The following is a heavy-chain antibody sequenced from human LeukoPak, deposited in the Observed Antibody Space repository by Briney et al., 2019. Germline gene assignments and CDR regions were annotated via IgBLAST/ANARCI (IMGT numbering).Heavy chain of an antibody. CDR1: GYTLNALS. CDR3: TTSRRFYYGSGTFQY. J-gene: IGHJ1*01. CDR2: LDPVDGET. Sequence: SVKVSCKASGYTLNALSIHWVRQAPGKGLEWMGGLDPVDGETIYAQRFQGRVTMTEDTSTDSAYLDLRSLRSDDTAVYYCTTSRRFYYGSGTFQYWGQGTLLTVSS. D-gene: IGHD3-10*01. V-gene: IGHV1-24*01.